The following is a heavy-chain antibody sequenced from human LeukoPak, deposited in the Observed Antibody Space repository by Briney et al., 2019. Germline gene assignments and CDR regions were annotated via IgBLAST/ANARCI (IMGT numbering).Heavy chain of an antibody. V-gene: IGHV4-30-2*01. Sequence: SQTLSPTCAVSGGSISSGGYSWSWIRQPPGKGLEWIVYIYHSGSTYYNPSIKSRVTISVDRSKIQFSLKLSSVTAADTAVYYCARGYYYGSGSYSLPRYNWFDPWGQGTLVTVSS. CDR2: IYHSGST. CDR3: ARGYYYGSGSYSLPRYNWFDP. J-gene: IGHJ5*02. D-gene: IGHD3-10*01. CDR1: GGSISSGGYS.